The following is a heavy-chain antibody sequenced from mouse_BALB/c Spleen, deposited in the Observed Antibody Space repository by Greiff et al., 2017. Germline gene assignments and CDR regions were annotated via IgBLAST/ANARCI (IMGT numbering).Heavy chain of an antibody. V-gene: IGHV2-6-7*01. CDR3: ARERGYDYVYWYFDV. Sequence: VMLMESGPGLVAPSQSLSITCTVSGFSLTGYGVNWVRQPPGKGLEWLGLIWGDGSTDYNSALTSRLSISKDNSKSQVFLKMNSLQTDDTARYYCARERGYDYVYWYFDVWGAGTTVTVSS. CDR1: GFSLTGYG. CDR2: IWGDGST. D-gene: IGHD2-4*01. J-gene: IGHJ1*01.